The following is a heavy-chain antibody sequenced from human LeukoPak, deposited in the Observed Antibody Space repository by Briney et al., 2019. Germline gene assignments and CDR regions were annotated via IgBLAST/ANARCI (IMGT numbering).Heavy chain of an antibody. CDR2: INGGGRVT. J-gene: IGHJ6*03. CDR3: ARGPYSTDYYYYYMDV. CDR1: GFTFSTYA. V-gene: IGHV3-23*01. Sequence: GGSLRLSCAASGFTFSTYALSWVRQPPGKGLEWVSVINGGGRVTFYADSAKGRFTISRDNSKNTLYLQMNSLRAEDTAVYYCARGPYSTDYYYYYMDVWGKGTTVTVSS. D-gene: IGHD6-13*01.